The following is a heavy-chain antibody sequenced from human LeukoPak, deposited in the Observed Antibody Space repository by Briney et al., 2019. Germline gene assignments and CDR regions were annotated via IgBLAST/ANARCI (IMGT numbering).Heavy chain of an antibody. V-gene: IGHV4-39*01. Sequence: SETLSLTCTVSGGSISSSSSYWGWIRQPPGKGLEWVASIYYSGSTYYYPSLKSRVTISVDTSNNQFSLKLSSVTAADTAVYYCARYTYNLNHARTFDYWGQGTLVTVSS. CDR1: GGSISSSSSY. J-gene: IGHJ4*02. CDR3: ARYTYNLNHARTFDY. CDR2: IYYSGST. D-gene: IGHD1-14*01.